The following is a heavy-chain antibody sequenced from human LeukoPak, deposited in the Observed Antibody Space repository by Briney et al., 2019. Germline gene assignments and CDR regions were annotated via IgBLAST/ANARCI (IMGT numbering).Heavy chain of an antibody. CDR1: GFTFSSYG. Sequence: GGSLRLSSAASGFTFSSYGMHWVRQAPGKGLEWVAVIWYDGSNKYYADSVKGRFIISRDNSKNTLYLQMNSLRAEDTAVYYCARGLNWNYVRHLDYWGQGTLVTVSS. D-gene: IGHD1-7*01. V-gene: IGHV3-33*01. CDR3: ARGLNWNYVRHLDY. CDR2: IWYDGSNK. J-gene: IGHJ4*02.